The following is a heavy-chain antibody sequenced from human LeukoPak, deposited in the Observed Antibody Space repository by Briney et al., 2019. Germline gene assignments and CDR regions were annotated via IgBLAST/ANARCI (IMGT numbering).Heavy chain of an antibody. J-gene: IGHJ4*02. CDR2: ISGSGGDT. D-gene: IGHD1-26*01. Sequence: GEPLRLSCAASGFTFSNYAMSWVRQAPGKGLEWVSAISGSGGDTYYADSVKGRFTISRDNSRNTQDLQMNSLRGDDTAVYYCARGGIRYFEFWGQGTLVTVSS. CDR1: GFTFSNYA. V-gene: IGHV3-23*01. CDR3: ARGGIRYFEF.